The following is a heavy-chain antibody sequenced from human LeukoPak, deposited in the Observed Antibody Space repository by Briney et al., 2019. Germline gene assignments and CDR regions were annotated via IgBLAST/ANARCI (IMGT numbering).Heavy chain of an antibody. CDR3: ARDSLMRYYDSSGYYRARFVDY. CDR1: GFTFSSYS. Sequence: PGGSLRLSCAASGFTFSSYSMNWVRQAPGKGLEWVSYISSSSSTIYYADSVKGRFTISRDNAKNSLYLQMNSLRDEDTAVYYCARDSLMRYYDSSGYYRARFVDYWGQGTLVTVSS. D-gene: IGHD3-22*01. CDR2: ISSSSSTI. J-gene: IGHJ4*02. V-gene: IGHV3-48*02.